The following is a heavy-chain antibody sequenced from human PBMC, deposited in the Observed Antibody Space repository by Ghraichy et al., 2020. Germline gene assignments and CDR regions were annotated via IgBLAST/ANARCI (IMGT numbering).Heavy chain of an antibody. CDR3: ARALGSSGYRFDY. Sequence: LSLTCAASGFTFSNYGMHWVRHAPGKGLEWVAVIWYDGSNKYYADSVKGRFTISRDNSKSTLNLQMNSLRAEDTAVYYCARALGSSGYRFDYWGQGTLVTVSS. D-gene: IGHD3-22*01. CDR2: IWYDGSNK. J-gene: IGHJ4*02. CDR1: GFTFSNYG. V-gene: IGHV3-33*01.